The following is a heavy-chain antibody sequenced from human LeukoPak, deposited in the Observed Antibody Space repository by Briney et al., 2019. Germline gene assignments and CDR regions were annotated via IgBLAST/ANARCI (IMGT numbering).Heavy chain of an antibody. V-gene: IGHV5-51*01. CDR1: GYSFTSYW. J-gene: IGHJ4*02. Sequence: KLGESLKISCKGSGYSFTSYWIGWVRQMPGKGPEWMGIIYPGDSDTRYSPSFQGQVTISADKSISTAYLQWSSLKASDTAMYYCARHLSDYGDQENYFDYWGQGTLVTVSS. CDR2: IYPGDSDT. D-gene: IGHD4-17*01. CDR3: ARHLSDYGDQENYFDY.